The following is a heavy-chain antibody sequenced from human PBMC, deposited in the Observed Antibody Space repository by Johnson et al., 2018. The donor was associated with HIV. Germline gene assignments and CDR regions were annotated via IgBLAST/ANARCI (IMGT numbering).Heavy chain of an antibody. CDR1: RFTFSNAW. Sequence: VQLVESGGGLVKPGGSLRLSCATSRFTFSNAWMSWVRQAPGKGLVWVSRINSDGSSTICADSVKGRFTISRDNAKNTLYLQMNSLRAGDTAVYYCARGGSHITIFRVDINMGAFDIWGQGTLVTLSS. V-gene: IGHV3-74*02. CDR2: INSDGSST. CDR3: ARGGSHITIFRVDINMGAFDI. D-gene: IGHD3-3*01. J-gene: IGHJ3*02.